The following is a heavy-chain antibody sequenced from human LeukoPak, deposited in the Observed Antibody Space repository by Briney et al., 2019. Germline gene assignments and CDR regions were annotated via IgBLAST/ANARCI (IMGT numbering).Heavy chain of an antibody. J-gene: IGHJ4*02. D-gene: IGHD3-10*01. CDR3: ARGPFLWFGDRMKYNLDY. V-gene: IGHV4-59*01. CDR2: IHYSGST. CDR1: GGSINSYY. Sequence: SETLSLTCTVSGGSINSYYWSWIRQPPGKGLQWIGCIHYSGSTNYNPSLKSRVTISVDTSKNQFSLKLSSVTAADTAVYYCARGPFLWFGDRMKYNLDYGGQETLLTVSS.